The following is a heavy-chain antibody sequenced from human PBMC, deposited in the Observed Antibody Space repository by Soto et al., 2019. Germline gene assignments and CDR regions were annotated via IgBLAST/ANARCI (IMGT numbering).Heavy chain of an antibody. D-gene: IGHD2-8*01. CDR1: GGSISSSSYY. Sequence: SETLSLSCTVSGGSISSSSYYWGWIRQPPGKGLEWIGSIYYSGSTYYNPSLKSRVTISVDTSKNQFSLKLSSVTAADTAVYYCARSMTTLTTNAYCGQRSLVTVSS. CDR2: IYYSGST. J-gene: IGHJ4*02. V-gene: IGHV4-39*01. CDR3: ARSMTTLTTNAY.